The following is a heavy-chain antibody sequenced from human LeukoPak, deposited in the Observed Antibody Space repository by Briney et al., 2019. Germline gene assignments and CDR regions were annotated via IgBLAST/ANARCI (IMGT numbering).Heavy chain of an antibody. CDR1: GFTFSSYE. J-gene: IGHJ2*01. CDR2: ISSSGSTI. V-gene: IGHV3-48*03. Sequence: PGGSLRLSCAASGFTFSSYEMNCVRQAPGKGLEWVSYISSSGSTIYYADSVKGRFTISRDNAKNSLYLQMNSLRAEDTAVYYCARRSQTEREWYYYDSSGYDDWYFDLWGRGTLVTVSS. D-gene: IGHD3-22*01. CDR3: ARRSQTEREWYYYDSSGYDDWYFDL.